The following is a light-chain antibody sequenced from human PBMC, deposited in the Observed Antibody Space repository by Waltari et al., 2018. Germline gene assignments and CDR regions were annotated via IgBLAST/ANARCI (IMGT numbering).Light chain of an antibody. J-gene: IGLJ1*01. CDR1: SSDVGRYNI. Sequence: QSALTQPASVSGSPGQSITLSCTGTSSDVGRYNIVSWYQQHPGKAPKLMIYEVSKRPSGVSNRFSGSKSGNTASLTISGLQAEDEADYYCCSYAGSSTFYVFGTGTKVTVL. CDR2: EVS. CDR3: CSYAGSSTFYV. V-gene: IGLV2-23*02.